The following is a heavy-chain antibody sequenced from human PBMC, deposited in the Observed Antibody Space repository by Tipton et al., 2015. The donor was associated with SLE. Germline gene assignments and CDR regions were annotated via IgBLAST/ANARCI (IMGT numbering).Heavy chain of an antibody. V-gene: IGHV3-23*01. D-gene: IGHD6-13*01. CDR1: GITFNIYA. J-gene: IGHJ4*02. CDR3: AKRGAAGAPYFDF. CDR2: ISGDYST. Sequence: SLRLSCAASGITFNIYAMYWVRQAPGKGLEWVSTISGDYSTYYADSVKGRFTISRDNSKNTLFLQMNSLRPDDTAVYFCAKRGAAGAPYFDFWGQGTLVTVSS.